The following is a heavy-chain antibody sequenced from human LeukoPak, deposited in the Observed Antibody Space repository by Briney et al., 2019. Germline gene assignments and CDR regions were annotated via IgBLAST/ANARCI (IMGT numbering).Heavy chain of an antibody. J-gene: IGHJ4*02. D-gene: IGHD3-22*01. CDR2: ISSSSSYI. Sequence: GGSLRLSCAASGFTFSSYSMNWVRQAPGKGLEWVSSISSSSSYIYYADSVRGRFTISRDNATNSLYLQMNSLRAEDTAVYYCARVDSSGFGYWGQGTLVTVSS. CDR1: GFTFSSYS. CDR3: ARVDSSGFGY. V-gene: IGHV3-21*01.